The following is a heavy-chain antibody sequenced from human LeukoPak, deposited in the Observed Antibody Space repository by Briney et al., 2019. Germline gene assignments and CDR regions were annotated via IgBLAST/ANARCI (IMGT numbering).Heavy chain of an antibody. Sequence: ASVKVSCKASGYTFTSYGISWVRQAPGQGLEWMGWISAYNGNTNYAQKLQGRVTMTTDTSTSTAYMELRSLRSDGTAVYYCARDPLSNLLWFGELLSNYYYYGMDVWGQETTVTVSS. J-gene: IGHJ6*02. CDR3: ARDPLSNLLWFGELLSNYYYYGMDV. CDR2: ISAYNGNT. D-gene: IGHD3-10*01. CDR1: GYTFTSYG. V-gene: IGHV1-18*01.